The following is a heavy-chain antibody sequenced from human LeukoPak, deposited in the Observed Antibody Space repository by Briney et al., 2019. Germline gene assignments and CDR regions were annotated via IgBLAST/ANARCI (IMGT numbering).Heavy chain of an antibody. CDR1: GFTFSSYW. CDR2: ISYDGSNK. Sequence: GGSLRLSCAASGFTFSSYWMSWVRQAPGKGLEWVAVISYDGSNKYYADSVKGRFTISRDNSKNALYLQMNSLRAEDTAVYYCAKGSAFYYYYYYGMDVWGQGTTVTVSS. J-gene: IGHJ6*02. CDR3: AKGSAFYYYYYYGMDV. V-gene: IGHV3-30*18. D-gene: IGHD2/OR15-2a*01.